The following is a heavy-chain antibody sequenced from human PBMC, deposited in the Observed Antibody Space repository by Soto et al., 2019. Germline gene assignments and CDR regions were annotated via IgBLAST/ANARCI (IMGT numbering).Heavy chain of an antibody. CDR2: MHPGTGDT. Sequence: QVQLVQSGAEVKKPGASVRVSCKPSGYSFTAYQIFWVRQATGQGLEWMGWMHPGTGDTDYAQNFQGRVTMTRNSSISAAYMELSSLTSADTAVYYCARGRYINKGYDRGWYIRYWGQGTLVTVSS. V-gene: IGHV1-8*01. J-gene: IGHJ4*02. CDR1: GYSFTAYQ. D-gene: IGHD6-19*01. CDR3: ARGRYINKGYDRGWYIRY.